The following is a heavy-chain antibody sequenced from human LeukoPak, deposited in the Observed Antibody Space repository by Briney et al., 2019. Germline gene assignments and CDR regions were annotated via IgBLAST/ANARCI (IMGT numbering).Heavy chain of an antibody. J-gene: IGHJ4*02. CDR3: ATVAAAGTDGY. D-gene: IGHD6-13*01. Sequence: SGTLSLTRAVYGGSFSGYYWSWIRQPPGKGLEWIGEINHSGSTNYNPSLKSRVTISVDTSKNQFSLKLSSVTAADTAVYYCATVAAAGTDGYWGQGTLVTVSS. CDR1: GGSFSGYY. CDR2: INHSGST. V-gene: IGHV4-34*01.